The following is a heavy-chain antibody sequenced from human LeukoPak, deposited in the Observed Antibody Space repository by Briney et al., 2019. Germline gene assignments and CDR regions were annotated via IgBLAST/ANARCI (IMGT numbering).Heavy chain of an antibody. Sequence: GGSLRLSCAASGFTFSSYSMNWVRQAPGKGLEWVSYISSSSSYIYYADSVKGRFTISRDNAENSLYLQMNSLRAEDTAVYYCASAEGSSWYFDYWGQGTLVTVSS. CDR2: ISSSSSYI. V-gene: IGHV3-21*01. CDR1: GFTFSSYS. J-gene: IGHJ4*02. CDR3: ASAEGSSWYFDY. D-gene: IGHD6-13*01.